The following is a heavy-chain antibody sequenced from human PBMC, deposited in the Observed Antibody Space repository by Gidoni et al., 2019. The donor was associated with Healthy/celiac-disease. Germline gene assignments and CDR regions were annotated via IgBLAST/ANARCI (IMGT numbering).Heavy chain of an antibody. J-gene: IGHJ4*02. D-gene: IGHD3-3*01. Sequence: EVQLLESGGGLVQPGGSLRLSCAASGFTFSSYAMSWVRQAPGKGLEWVSAISGSGGSTYYADSVKGRFTISRDNSKNTLYLQMNSLRAEDTAVYYCAKGGSITIFGVVKAGDYWGQGTLVTVSS. CDR2: ISGSGGST. CDR3: AKGGSITIFGVVKAGDY. V-gene: IGHV3-23*01. CDR1: GFTFSSYA.